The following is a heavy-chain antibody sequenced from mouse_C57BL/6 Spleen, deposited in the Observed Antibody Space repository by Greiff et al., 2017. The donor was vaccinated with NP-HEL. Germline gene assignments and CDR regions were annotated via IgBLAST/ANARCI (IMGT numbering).Heavy chain of an antibody. D-gene: IGHD2-13*01. J-gene: IGHJ1*03. CDR1: GYTFTSYW. CDR3: ARMGGEYFDV. Sequence: QVQLKQPGAELVMPGASVKLSCKASGYTFTSYWMHWVKQRPGQGLEWIGEIDPSDSYTNYNQKFKGKSTLTVDKSSSTAYMQLSSLTSEDSAVYYCARMGGEYFDVWGTGTTVTVSS. V-gene: IGHV1-69*01. CDR2: IDPSDSYT.